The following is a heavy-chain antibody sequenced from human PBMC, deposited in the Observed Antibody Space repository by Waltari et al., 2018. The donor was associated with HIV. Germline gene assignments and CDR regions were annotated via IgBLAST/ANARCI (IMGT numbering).Heavy chain of an antibody. V-gene: IGHV5-51*01. D-gene: IGHD2-21*02. Sequence: EVQLVQYGPEAKTPGESLKMSCQGSGYIFTSYWIGWSRQMPGKGLEWPGKGLEWMGIIYAADSDTMYSPSCQGQVTISGDKSISTAYMQWSSLRASDTAMYYCARSMTPEVSDWIGYLGQGTLVTVSS. CDR3: ARSMTPEVSDWIGY. CDR2: IYAADSDT. CDR1: GYIFTSYW. J-gene: IGHJ4*02.